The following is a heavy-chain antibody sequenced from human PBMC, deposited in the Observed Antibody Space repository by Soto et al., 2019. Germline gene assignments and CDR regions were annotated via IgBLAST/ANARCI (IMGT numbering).Heavy chain of an antibody. J-gene: IGHJ6*02. CDR1: GGSVNSGSYY. CDR2: ISNSGST. CDR3: ARGADGRYHHYGMDV. V-gene: IGHV4-61*01. Sequence: PSETLSLTCTVSGGSVNSGSYYWSWIRQPPGKGLEWIGYISNSGSTNYNPSLKSRITISVDTSKNQFSLKLGSVTAADTAVYYCARGADGRYHHYGMDVWGQGTNVTVSS. D-gene: IGHD1-26*01.